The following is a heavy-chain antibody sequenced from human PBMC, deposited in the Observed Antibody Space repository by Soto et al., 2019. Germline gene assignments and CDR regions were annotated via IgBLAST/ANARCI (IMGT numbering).Heavy chain of an antibody. D-gene: IGHD3-3*01. CDR2: ISGSGGST. V-gene: IGHV3-23*01. Sequence: GGSLRLSCAASGFTFSSYAMSWVRQSPGKGLEWVSAISGSGGSTYYADSVKGRFTISRDNSKNTLYLQMNSLRAEDTAVYYCAKDSRLEWLLSVYGMDVWGQGTTVTVSS. J-gene: IGHJ6*02. CDR3: AKDSRLEWLLSVYGMDV. CDR1: GFTFSSYA.